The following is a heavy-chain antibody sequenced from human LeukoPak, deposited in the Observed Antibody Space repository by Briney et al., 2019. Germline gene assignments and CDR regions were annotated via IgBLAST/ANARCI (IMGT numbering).Heavy chain of an antibody. CDR1: GYSFISFY. Sequence: ASVKVSCTASGYSFISFYIHWVRQAPGQGLEWMGVINPSGGSTAYAQQFQGRVTMTRDTSTSKVYMELRSLRSEDTAVYYCARHSLIGTTPFDYWGQGTLVTVSS. CDR3: ARHSLIGTTPFDY. J-gene: IGHJ4*02. CDR2: INPSGGST. V-gene: IGHV1-46*01. D-gene: IGHD1-20*01.